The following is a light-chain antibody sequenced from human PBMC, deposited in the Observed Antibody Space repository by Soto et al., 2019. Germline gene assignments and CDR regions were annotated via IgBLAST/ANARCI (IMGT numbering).Light chain of an antibody. J-gene: IGLJ2*01. CDR2: GNS. V-gene: IGLV1-40*01. CDR3: QSYASSLSGYVV. CDR1: SSNIGAGYD. Sequence: QSVLTQPPSVSGAPGQRVTISCTGSSSNIGAGYDVHWYQQLPGTAPKLLIYGNSNRPSGVPDRFSGSKSGTSASLAITGLQAEDGADYYCQSYASSLSGYVVFGGGTKLTVL.